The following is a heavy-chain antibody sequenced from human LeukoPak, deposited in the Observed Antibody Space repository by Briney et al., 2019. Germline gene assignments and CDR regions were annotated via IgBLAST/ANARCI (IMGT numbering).Heavy chain of an antibody. D-gene: IGHD6-13*01. CDR1: GGSFNDYY. CDR3: ARRGSWSYYYAMDV. CDR2: IRHSGST. V-gene: IGHV4-34*01. Sequence: PSETLSLTCDVSGGSFNDYYWSWIRQPPGKGLEWIGKIRHSGSTNYNPSLKSRVTMSVDTSKNQFSLKLSSVTAADTAVYYCARRGSWSYYYAMDVWGQGTTVAVSS. J-gene: IGHJ6*02.